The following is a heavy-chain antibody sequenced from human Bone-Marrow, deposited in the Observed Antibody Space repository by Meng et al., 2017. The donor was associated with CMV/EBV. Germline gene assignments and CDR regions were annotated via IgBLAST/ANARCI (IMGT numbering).Heavy chain of an antibody. Sequence: GESLKISCAASGFTFSSYGMHWVRQAPGKGLEWVAFIRYDGSNKYYADSVKGRFTISRDNSKNTLYLQMNSLRAEDTAVYYCAKDDGPVVLARVIGVGYYGMDVWGQGTTVTGSS. CDR3: AKDDGPVVLARVIGVGYYGMDV. CDR2: IRYDGSNK. V-gene: IGHV3-30*02. D-gene: IGHD3-22*01. CDR1: GFTFSSYG. J-gene: IGHJ6*02.